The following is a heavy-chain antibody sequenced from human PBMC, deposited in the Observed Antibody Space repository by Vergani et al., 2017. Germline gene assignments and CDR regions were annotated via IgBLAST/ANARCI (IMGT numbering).Heavy chain of an antibody. CDR2: ISGSGGST. CDR3: ARVDYYGSGSYDAFDI. CDR1: GFTFSSYA. J-gene: IGHJ3*02. D-gene: IGHD3-10*01. V-gene: IGHV3-23*04. Sequence: EVQLVESGGGLVQPGGSLRLSCAASGFTFSSYAMSWVRQAPGKGLEWVSAISGSGGSTYYADSVKGRFTISRDNAKNSLYLQMNSLRAEDTAVYYCARVDYYGSGSYDAFDIWGQGTMVTVSS.